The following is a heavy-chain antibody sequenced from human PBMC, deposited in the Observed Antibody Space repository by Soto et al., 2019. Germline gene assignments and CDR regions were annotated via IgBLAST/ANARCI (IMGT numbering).Heavy chain of an antibody. Sequence: GGSLRLSCAASGFTFSRNAMSWVRQAPGKGLEWVSIISGSGDNIYYADSVKGRFIISRDNSKKTLYLQMNCLRAEDTAIYYCAKDLYRGITLMVYAHFDYWGQGALVTVSS. D-gene: IGHD2-8*01. CDR2: ISGSGDNI. J-gene: IGHJ4*02. V-gene: IGHV3-23*01. CDR3: AKDLYRGITLMVYAHFDY. CDR1: GFTFSRNA.